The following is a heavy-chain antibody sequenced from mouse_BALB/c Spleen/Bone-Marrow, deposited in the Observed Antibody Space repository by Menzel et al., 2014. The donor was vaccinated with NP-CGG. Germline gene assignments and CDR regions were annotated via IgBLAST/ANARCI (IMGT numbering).Heavy chain of an antibody. Sequence: EVQGVESGGGLVQPGGSLKLSCAASGFDFXRYWMSWVRQAPGKGLEWIGEINPDSSTINHTPSLKDKFIISRDNAKNTLYLQMSKVRSEDTALYYCARLNYYGSLFVWGAGTTVTVSS. CDR3: ARLNYYGSLFV. CDR1: GFDFXRYW. D-gene: IGHD1-1*01. CDR2: INPDSSTI. V-gene: IGHV4-1*02. J-gene: IGHJ1*01.